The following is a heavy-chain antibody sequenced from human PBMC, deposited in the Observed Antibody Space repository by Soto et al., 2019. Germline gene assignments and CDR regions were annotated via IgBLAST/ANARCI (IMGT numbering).Heavy chain of an antibody. CDR1: GFTFDDYA. D-gene: IGHD5-12*01. J-gene: IGHJ3*02. V-gene: IGHV3-9*01. Sequence: EVQLVESGGGLVQPGRSLRLSCAASGFTFDDYAMHWVRQAPGKGLEWVSGISWNSGSIGYADSVKGRFTISRDNAKNSLYLQMNSLRAEDTALYYCAKDSGDVVAPPDAFDIWGQGTMVTVSS. CDR3: AKDSGDVVAPPDAFDI. CDR2: ISWNSGSI.